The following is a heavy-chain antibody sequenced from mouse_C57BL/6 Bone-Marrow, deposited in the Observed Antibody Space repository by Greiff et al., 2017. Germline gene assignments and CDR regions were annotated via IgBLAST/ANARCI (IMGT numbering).Heavy chain of an antibody. CDR2: IYPRSGNT. D-gene: IGHD2-3*01. J-gene: IGHJ4*01. CDR1: GYTFTSYG. CDR3: ARSGWLLHYAMDY. Sequence: VQLQQSGAELARPGASVKLSCKASGYTFTSYGISWVKQRTGQGLEWIGEIYPRSGNTYYNEKFKGKATLTADKSSSTAYMELRSLTSEDSAVYFWARSGWLLHYAMDYWGQGTSVTVSS. V-gene: IGHV1-81*01.